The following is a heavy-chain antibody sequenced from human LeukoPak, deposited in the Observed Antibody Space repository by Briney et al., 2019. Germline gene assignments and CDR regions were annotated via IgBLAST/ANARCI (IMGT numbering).Heavy chain of an antibody. CDR2: INHSGST. J-gene: IGHJ4*02. D-gene: IGHD3-22*01. CDR3: ASVYDSSGYYPF. V-gene: IGHV4-34*01. Sequence: PSETLSLTCAVYGGSFSGYYWSWIRQPPGKGLEWIGEINHSGSTNYNPSLKSRVTISVDTSKNQFSLKLSSVTAADTAVYYCASVYDSSGYYPFWGQGTLVTVSS. CDR1: GGSFSGYY.